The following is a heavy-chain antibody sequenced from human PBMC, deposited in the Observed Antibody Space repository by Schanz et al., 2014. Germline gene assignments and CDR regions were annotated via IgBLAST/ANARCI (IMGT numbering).Heavy chain of an antibody. CDR3: ARGGPAYYFDD. V-gene: IGHV3-74*01. CDR1: GFTFSSHW. Sequence: EVQVVESGGGFVQPGGSLRLSCSASGFTFSSHWMHWVRQDPGKGLVWVARINSVGSNTDYADSVTGRFTISRDNSKNTVYIQMNSLRAEDTAVYYCARGGPAYYFDDWGQGTLVTVSA. CDR2: INSVGSNT. J-gene: IGHJ4*02.